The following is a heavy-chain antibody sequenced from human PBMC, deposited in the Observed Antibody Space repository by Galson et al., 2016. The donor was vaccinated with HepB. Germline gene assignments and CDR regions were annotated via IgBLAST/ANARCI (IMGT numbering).Heavy chain of an antibody. CDR1: GYSFNSYW. D-gene: IGHD2-21*02. V-gene: IGHV5-51*01. Sequence: QSGAEVKKPGESLKISCQASGYSFNSYWIGWVRQVPGKGLEWMGVIFPRDSHTRYNPSFQGQVTFSVDLSINTAYLPWSRLKASDTATYYCARSRVGGDFVYFDSWGQGTLATVSS. J-gene: IGHJ4*02. CDR3: ARSRVGGDFVYFDS. CDR2: IFPRDSHT.